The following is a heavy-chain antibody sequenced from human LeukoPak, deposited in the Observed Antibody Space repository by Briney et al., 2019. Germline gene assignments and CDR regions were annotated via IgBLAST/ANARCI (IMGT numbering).Heavy chain of an antibody. D-gene: IGHD6-6*01. J-gene: IGHJ4*02. V-gene: IGHV4-30-4*01. CDR1: GGSISSGDYY. CDR3: ARGRADRAKKSSIAARPGYYFDY. Sequence: SQTLSLTCTVSGGSISSGDYYWSWIRQPPGKGLEWIGYIYYSGSTYYNPSLKSRVTISVDTSKNQFSLKLSSVTAADTAVYYCARGRADRAKKSSIAARPGYYFDYWGQGTLVTVSS. CDR2: IYYSGST.